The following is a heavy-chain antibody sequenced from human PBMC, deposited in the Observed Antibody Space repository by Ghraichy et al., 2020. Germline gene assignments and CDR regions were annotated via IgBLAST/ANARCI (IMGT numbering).Heavy chain of an antibody. J-gene: IGHJ4*02. Sequence: GSLRLSCAASGFTFSNYWMSWVRQAPGKGLEWVANIKQDGSEKYYVDSVKGRFTISRGNAKNSLYLQMNSLRVEDTAVYYCARDGRRSRDGYNFGGQGTLVTVSS. CDR1: GFTFSNYW. CDR2: IKQDGSEK. CDR3: ARDGRRSRDGYNF. D-gene: IGHD5-24*01. V-gene: IGHV3-7*01.